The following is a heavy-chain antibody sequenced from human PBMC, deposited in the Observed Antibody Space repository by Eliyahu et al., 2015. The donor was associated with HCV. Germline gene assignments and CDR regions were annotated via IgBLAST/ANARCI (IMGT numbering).Heavy chain of an antibody. CDR1: GLTFXXHY. CDR2: ARSKPYNYTT. CDR3: VRGQGYCRGGRCPIAWDI. J-gene: IGHJ3*02. V-gene: IGHV3-72*01. D-gene: IGHD2-15*01. Sequence: EVQLVESGGGLVQPGGSLRXSCAASGLTFXXHYXDWVRQAPGKGLGWVGXARSKPYNYTTEYAASVKGRFXISRDDSKNSLCLHMSSLKTEDTAVYYCVRGQGYCRGGRCPIAWDIWGQGTMVTVSS.